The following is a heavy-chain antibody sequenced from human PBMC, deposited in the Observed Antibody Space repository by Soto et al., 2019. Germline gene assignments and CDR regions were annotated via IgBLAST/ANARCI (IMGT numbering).Heavy chain of an antibody. Sequence: PSETLSLTCTVSGGSISSYYWSWIRQPPGKGLEWIGYIYYSGSTNYNPSLKSRVTISVDTSKNQFSLKLSSVTAADTAVYYCARHGPYYYGSGSFAKRDAFDIWGQGTMVTVSS. CDR1: GGSISSYY. CDR2: IYYSGST. V-gene: IGHV4-59*08. CDR3: ARHGPYYYGSGSFAKRDAFDI. J-gene: IGHJ3*02. D-gene: IGHD3-10*01.